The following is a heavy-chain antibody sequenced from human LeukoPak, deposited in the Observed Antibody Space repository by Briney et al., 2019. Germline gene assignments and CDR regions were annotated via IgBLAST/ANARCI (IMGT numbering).Heavy chain of an antibody. J-gene: IGHJ3*02. CDR1: GFTFSDYY. CDR3: ARALITIYPPRCAFDI. D-gene: IGHD3-9*01. CDR2: ISSSGSTI. Sequence: PGGSLRLSCAASGFTFSDYYMSWIRQAPGKGLEWVSYISSSGSTIYYADSVKGRFTISRDNAKNSLYLQMNSLRAEDTAVYYCARALITIYPPRCAFDIWAKGQWSPSLQ. V-gene: IGHV3-11*04.